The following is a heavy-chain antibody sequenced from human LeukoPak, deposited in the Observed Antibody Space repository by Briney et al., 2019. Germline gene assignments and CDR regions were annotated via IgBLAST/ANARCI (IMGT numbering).Heavy chain of an antibody. J-gene: IGHJ4*02. CDR3: GRGCSTTPPDY. V-gene: IGHV3-74*01. D-gene: IGHD3-10*02. CDR1: GFTFRRHW. CDR2: IDSDESDI. Sequence: GGSLRLSCAASGFTFRRHWMYWVRQAPGKGLLWVSRIDSDESDITYADSVKGRFTISRDNAKDTLYLQMNSLRSEDTAVYFCGRGCSTTPPDYWGQGTLVIVSS.